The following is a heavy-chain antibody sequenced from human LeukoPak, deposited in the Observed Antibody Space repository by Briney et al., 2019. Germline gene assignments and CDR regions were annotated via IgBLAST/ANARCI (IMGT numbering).Heavy chain of an antibody. CDR2: ISAYNGNT. D-gene: IGHD4-17*01. J-gene: IGHJ6*02. CDR1: GYIFTSYG. V-gene: IGHV1-18*01. Sequence: ASVKVFCKASGYIFTSYGIIWVRQSRGQGLEWMGWISAYNGNTNYAQKLQGRVTMTTDTSTSTAYLELRSLRSDDTAVYYYARDSCTVTTDCFSTPHYYYYGMDVWGQGTTVTVSS. CDR3: ARDSCTVTTDCFSTPHYYYYGMDV.